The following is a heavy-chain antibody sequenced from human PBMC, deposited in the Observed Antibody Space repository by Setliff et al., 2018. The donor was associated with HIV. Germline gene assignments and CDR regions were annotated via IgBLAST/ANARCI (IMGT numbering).Heavy chain of an antibody. D-gene: IGHD1-26*01. CDR3: ALLYPYSGYLGY. CDR1: RGSFSHYY. V-gene: IGHV4-34*01. J-gene: IGHJ4*02. Sequence: SETLSLTCAVYRGSFSHYYWTWIRQSPGKGLEWIAEINQERTTFYNPSLKSRVTMSLDTSRNEVSLRLSSVTAADTAIYYCALLYPYSGYLGYWGQGTLVTVSS. CDR2: INQERTT.